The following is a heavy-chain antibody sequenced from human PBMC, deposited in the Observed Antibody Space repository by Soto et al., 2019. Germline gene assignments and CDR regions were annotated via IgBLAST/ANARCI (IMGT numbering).Heavy chain of an antibody. CDR2: ISFDGSKK. D-gene: IGHD3-3*01. J-gene: IGHJ1*01. CDR1: GFTFSSYG. V-gene: IGHV3-30*03. Sequence: QVQLVESGGGVVQTGRSLRLSCAASGFTFSSYGMHWIRQTPGKGLEWVAVISFDGSKKYYADSVKGRFTISRDNSKNSLYLQMNSLRAEDTAVYYCACGYYFGVYWGQGTLVTV. CDR3: ACGYYFGVY.